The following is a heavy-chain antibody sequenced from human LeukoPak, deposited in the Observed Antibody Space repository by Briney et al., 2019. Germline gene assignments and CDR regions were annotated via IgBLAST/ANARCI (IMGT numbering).Heavy chain of an antibody. CDR2: ISGSGGST. J-gene: IGHJ4*02. V-gene: IGHV3-23*01. CDR1: GFTFSSYA. Sequence: AGGSLRLSCAASGFTFSSYAMSWVRQAPGKGLEWDSAISGSGGSTYYADSVKGRFTISRDNSKNTLYLQMNSLRAEDTAVYYCAIDRHSSSFVGCYRGQGTLVTVSS. D-gene: IGHD6-6*01. CDR3: AIDRHSSSFVGCY.